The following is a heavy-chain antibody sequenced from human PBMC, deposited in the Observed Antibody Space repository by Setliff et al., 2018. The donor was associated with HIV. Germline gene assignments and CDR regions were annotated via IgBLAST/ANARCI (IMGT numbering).Heavy chain of an antibody. CDR3: ASQGRSGWLWGGFVS. D-gene: IGHD6-19*01. CDR2: IYYSGST. J-gene: IGHJ4*02. V-gene: IGHV4-34*01. CDR1: GESLSGYY. Sequence: PSETLSLTCAVYGESLSGYYWTWVRQPPGEGLEWIGNIYYSGSTYYNPSLKSRITISVDTSQNQFSLKLRSVTAADTAVYYCASQGRSGWLWGGFVSWGQGTLVTVSS.